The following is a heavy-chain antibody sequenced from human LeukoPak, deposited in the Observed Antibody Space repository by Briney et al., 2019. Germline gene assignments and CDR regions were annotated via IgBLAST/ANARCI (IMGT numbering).Heavy chain of an antibody. CDR2: ISGSGRGSNT. J-gene: IGHJ4*02. CDR1: GFTFSPYA. Sequence: GGSLRLSCAASGFTFSPYAMSWVRQAPGKGLEWVSNISGSGRGSNTYYADSVKGRFTISRDNSKNTLYLQMNSLRAEDTAVYYCARDFATGEYYFDYWGQGTLVTVSS. D-gene: IGHD7-27*01. V-gene: IGHV3-23*01. CDR3: ARDFATGEYYFDY.